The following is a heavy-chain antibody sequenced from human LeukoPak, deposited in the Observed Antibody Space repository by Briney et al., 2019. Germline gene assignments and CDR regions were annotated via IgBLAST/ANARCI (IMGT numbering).Heavy chain of an antibody. Sequence: SVEVSCKASGGTFSSYAISWVRQAPGQGLEWMGGIIPIFGTANYAQKFQGRVTITADESTSTAYMELSSLRSEDTAVYYCARDGRVVGYFDYWGQGTLVTVSS. J-gene: IGHJ4*02. V-gene: IGHV1-69*13. CDR1: GGTFSSYA. CDR3: ARDGRVVGYFDY. D-gene: IGHD6-6*01. CDR2: IIPIFGTA.